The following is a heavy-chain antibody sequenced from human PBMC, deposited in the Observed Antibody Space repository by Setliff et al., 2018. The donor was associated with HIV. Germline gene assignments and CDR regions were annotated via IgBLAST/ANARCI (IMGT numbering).Heavy chain of an antibody. CDR2: ISWNSDII. Sequence: GGSLRLSCAASEFTLSGYSMSWVRQSPGKGLEWVSGISWNSDIIGYADYAEGRFTISRDNVRNSLYLLMNSLTAEDTASYYCVKDGSVAGRNYFYMDVWGKGTTVTVSS. D-gene: IGHD6-19*01. CDR1: EFTLSGYS. J-gene: IGHJ6*03. V-gene: IGHV3-9*01. CDR3: VKDGSVAGRNYFYMDV.